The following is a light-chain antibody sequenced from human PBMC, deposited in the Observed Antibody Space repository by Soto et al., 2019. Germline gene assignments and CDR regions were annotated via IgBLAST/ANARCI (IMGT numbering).Light chain of an antibody. V-gene: IGKV3-20*01. CDR2: GAS. CDR3: QQYISFPLS. Sequence: EIVLTQSPGTLSLSPGERATLSCRASQSVSSSYLAWYQQKPGQAPRLLIYGASSRATGIPDRFSGSGSGTEFTLSNSSLQPDDAATYYCQQYISFPLSLGGGTKVEI. CDR1: QSVSSSY. J-gene: IGKJ4*01.